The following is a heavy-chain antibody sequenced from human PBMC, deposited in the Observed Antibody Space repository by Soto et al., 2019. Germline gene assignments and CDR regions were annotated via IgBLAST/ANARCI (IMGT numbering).Heavy chain of an antibody. D-gene: IGHD2-15*01. V-gene: IGHV3-30*18. CDR3: AKDTGRGSADYYFDY. CDR1: GFTFSYYG. CDR2: ISNDGKNE. Sequence: GESLRLSCAASGFTFSYYGMHWVRQAPGKGLEWVAVISNDGKNEHIGDSVRGRFAISRDNSKNTLYLQMYSLRPEDTAVYYCAKDTGRGSADYYFDYWGQGTLVTVSS. J-gene: IGHJ4*02.